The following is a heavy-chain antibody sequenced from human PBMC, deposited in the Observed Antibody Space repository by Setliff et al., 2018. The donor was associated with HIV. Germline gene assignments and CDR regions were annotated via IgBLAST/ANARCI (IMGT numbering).Heavy chain of an antibody. CDR1: GFTFSSAW. CDR2: ISPDGSAT. CDR3: VRDITTCWDV. J-gene: IGHJ6*02. D-gene: IGHD4-4*01. V-gene: IGHV3-7*01. Sequence: PGGSLRLSCAASGFTFSSAWMGWVRQAPAKGLEWVANISPDGSATYYVDSVKGRFTISRDNAKNTLYLQMNSLRAEDTAVYYCVRDITTCWDVWGQGTTVTV.